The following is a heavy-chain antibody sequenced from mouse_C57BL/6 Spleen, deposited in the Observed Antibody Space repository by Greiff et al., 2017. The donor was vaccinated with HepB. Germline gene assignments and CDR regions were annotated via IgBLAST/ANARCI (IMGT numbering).Heavy chain of an antibody. D-gene: IGHD3-3*01. CDR1: GYTFTSYW. V-gene: IGHV1-69*01. CDR3: AGGDSWCFDV. J-gene: IGHJ1*03. Sequence: QVQLQQPGAELVMPGASVKLSCKASGYTFTSYWMHWVKQRPGQGLEWIGEIDPSDSYTNYNQKFKGKSTLTVDKSSSTAYMQHSSLTSEDSAVYYCAGGDSWCFDVWGTGATVTVST. CDR2: IDPSDSYT.